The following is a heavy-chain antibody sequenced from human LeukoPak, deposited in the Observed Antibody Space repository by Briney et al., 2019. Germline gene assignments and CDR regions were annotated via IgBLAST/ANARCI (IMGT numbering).Heavy chain of an antibody. Sequence: GASVKVSCKASGGTFSSYAISWVRQAPGQGLEWMGGIIPIFGTANYAQKFQGRVTITADESTSTAYMELSSLRSEDTAVYYCARDWYSSSWYRRGYYYYGMDVWGQGTTVTVSS. V-gene: IGHV1-69*13. J-gene: IGHJ6*02. CDR3: ARDWYSSSWYRRGYYYYGMDV. D-gene: IGHD6-13*01. CDR1: GGTFSSYA. CDR2: IIPIFGTA.